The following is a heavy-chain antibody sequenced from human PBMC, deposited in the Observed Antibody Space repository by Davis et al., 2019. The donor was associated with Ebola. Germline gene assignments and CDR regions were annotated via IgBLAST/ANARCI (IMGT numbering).Heavy chain of an antibody. V-gene: IGHV3-11*01. CDR2: ISSDSGTI. CDR1: GFTFSDYF. CDR3: ARAAVSASKSWFDP. D-gene: IGHD2-2*01. Sequence: GESLKISCAASGFTFSDYFMSWIRQVPGKGLEWVSHISSDSGTIYSADSVKGRFTISRDNGKSSLYLQMRSLRAEDTAVYYCARAAVSASKSWFDPWGQGTLVTVSS. J-gene: IGHJ5*02.